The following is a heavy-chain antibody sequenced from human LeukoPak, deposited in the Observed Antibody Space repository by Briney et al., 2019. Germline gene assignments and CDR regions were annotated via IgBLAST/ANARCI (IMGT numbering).Heavy chain of an antibody. CDR2: MNPNSGNT. CDR3: ARGVVIRSPKDYYYYMDV. D-gene: IGHD3-22*01. V-gene: IGHV1-8*02. J-gene: IGHJ6*03. CDR1: GYTFTGYY. Sequence: ASVKVSCKASGYTFTGYYMHWVRQAPGQGLEWMGWMNPNSGNTGYAQKFQGRVTMTRNTSISTAYMELSSLRSEDTAVYYCARGVVIRSPKDYYYYMDVWGKGTTVTISS.